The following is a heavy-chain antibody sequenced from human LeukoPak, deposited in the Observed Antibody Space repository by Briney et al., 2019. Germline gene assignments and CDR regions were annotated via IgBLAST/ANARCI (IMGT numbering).Heavy chain of an antibody. D-gene: IGHD3-3*01. CDR3: ARGRFLEWFTLRFDP. CDR2: INSNSGGT. J-gene: IGHJ5*02. V-gene: IGHV1-2*02. CDR1: GYTFTGYY. Sequence: GASVKVSCKASGYTFTGYYLHWVRQAPGQGLEWMGWINSNSGGTNYAQKFQGRVTLTRDTSISTAYMELSSLRSDDMAVYYCARGRFLEWFTLRFDPWGQGTLVTVSS.